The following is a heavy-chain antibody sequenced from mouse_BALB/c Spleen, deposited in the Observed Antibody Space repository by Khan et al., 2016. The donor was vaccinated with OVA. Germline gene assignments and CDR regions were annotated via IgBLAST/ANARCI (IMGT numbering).Heavy chain of an antibody. J-gene: IGHJ3*01. Sequence: QVQLQQSGAELAKPAASLTMSCTASGYTIITDWIHWVIQRSGQGQVWSGYIIPNTGNIECNQKFKNKATLTADKSSNKAYMQLTSLTSEDSAVYYWGRRGLYGIFTYWGQGTLVTVSA. CDR3: GRRGLYGIFTY. D-gene: IGHD2-1*01. V-gene: IGHV1-7*01. CDR2: IIPNTGNI. CDR1: GYTIITDW.